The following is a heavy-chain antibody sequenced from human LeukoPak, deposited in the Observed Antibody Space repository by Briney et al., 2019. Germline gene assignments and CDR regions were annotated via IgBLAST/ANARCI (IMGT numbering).Heavy chain of an antibody. Sequence: GGSLRLSCAASGFTFSSYAMSWVGQAPGKGLEGGSSFIGTVGSTYYADSVEGRFTISRDSYKNTLYLQMNSLRAEDTAVYYCAKGKNAYGSSSSDYWGQGSLVTVSS. CDR3: AKGKNAYGSSSSDY. V-gene: IGHV3-23*01. D-gene: IGHD6-13*01. J-gene: IGHJ4*02. CDR1: GFTFSSYA. CDR2: FIGTVGST.